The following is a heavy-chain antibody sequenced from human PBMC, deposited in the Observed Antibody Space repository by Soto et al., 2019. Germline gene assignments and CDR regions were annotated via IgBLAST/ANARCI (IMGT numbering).Heavy chain of an antibody. J-gene: IGHJ4*02. CDR1: GFTFSSYA. Sequence: GGSLRLSCEASGFTFSSYAMSWVRQAPGKGLEWVSAISGSGGSTYYADSVKGRFTISRDNSKNTLYLQMNSLRAEDTAVYYCAKSGSYYYDSSGYYVDYWGQGTLVTVSS. V-gene: IGHV3-23*01. D-gene: IGHD3-22*01. CDR2: ISGSGGST. CDR3: AKSGSYYYDSSGYYVDY.